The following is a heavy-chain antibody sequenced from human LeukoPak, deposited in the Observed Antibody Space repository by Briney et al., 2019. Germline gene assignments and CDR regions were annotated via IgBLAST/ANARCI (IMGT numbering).Heavy chain of an antibody. D-gene: IGHD6-13*01. CDR3: ARAAIAAARIYYYMDV. V-gene: IGHV3-7*01. J-gene: IGHJ6*03. Sequence: GGSLRLSCAASGFSFSSQWMSWVRQAPGKGLEWVAIVNQGGTGKYYVDSVKGRFTISRDNAENSLYLQMNSLRAEDTAVYYCARAAIAAARIYYYMDVWGKGTTVTVSS. CDR1: GFSFSSQW. CDR2: VNQGGTGK.